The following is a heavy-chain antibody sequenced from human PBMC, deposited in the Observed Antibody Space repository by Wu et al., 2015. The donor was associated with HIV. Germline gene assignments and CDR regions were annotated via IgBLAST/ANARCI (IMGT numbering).Heavy chain of an antibody. CDR3: GREQYGAVSGLSMDV. CDR1: GYTFTTYS. CDR2: LNPSGGRR. V-gene: IGHV1-46*03. J-gene: IGHJ6*04. Sequence: QVQLVQSGAEVKEPGASVKVSCKASGYTFTTYSIHWVRQAPGQGLEWLGTLNPSGGRRRIAQKFRDRLFMTRDTSTNTVYMELKRLTSEDSAVYYCGREQYGAVSGLSMDVWGKGDHGHRPL. D-gene: IGHD3-16*01.